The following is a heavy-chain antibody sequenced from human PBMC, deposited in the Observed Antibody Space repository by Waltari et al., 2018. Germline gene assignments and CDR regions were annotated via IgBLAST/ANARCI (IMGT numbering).Heavy chain of an antibody. D-gene: IGHD2-21*01. V-gene: IGHV1-69-2*01. CDR1: GYTFTDYY. CDR2: FDQEDDDT. CDR3: ATAPLRVVIAH. Sequence: EVQLVQSGAEVKKPGATVKISCKGSGYTFTDYYIHWGQQAPGKGLEGMGLFDQEDDDTRTADTFQGTGTITMDTSTHTADKELSSLSAEDTAVYDCATAPLRVVIAHWGQGTLVTVSS. J-gene: IGHJ4*02.